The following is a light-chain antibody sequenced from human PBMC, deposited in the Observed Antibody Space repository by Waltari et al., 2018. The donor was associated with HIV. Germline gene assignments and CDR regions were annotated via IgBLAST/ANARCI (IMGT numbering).Light chain of an antibody. CDR1: QNVLYSSNNKNY. J-gene: IGKJ2*01. CDR2: WAS. V-gene: IGKV4-1*01. Sequence: DFVMTQSPDSLAVSLGERATINCKSSQNVLYSSNNKNYLAWYQHKAGQPPKLLIYWASTRESGVPDRFSGSGSGTDFTLTISSLQAEDVAVYYCQQYYGTPYTFGQGTNLEIK. CDR3: QQYYGTPYT.